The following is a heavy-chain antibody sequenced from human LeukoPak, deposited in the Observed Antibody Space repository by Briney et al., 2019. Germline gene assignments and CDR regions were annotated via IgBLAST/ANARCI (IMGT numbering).Heavy chain of an antibody. CDR3: VIWGDYDVLTGYYVPDY. V-gene: IGHV3-23*01. Sequence: GGSLRLSCVASGFTFSNYAMSWVRQAPGKGLEWVSAITGSGTSTYYADSLKGRFTISRDNSKNTVSLQMNSLRHEDTAIYYCVIWGDYDVLTGYYVPDYWGQGTLVTVSS. J-gene: IGHJ4*02. CDR2: ITGSGTST. CDR1: GFTFSNYA. D-gene: IGHD3-9*01.